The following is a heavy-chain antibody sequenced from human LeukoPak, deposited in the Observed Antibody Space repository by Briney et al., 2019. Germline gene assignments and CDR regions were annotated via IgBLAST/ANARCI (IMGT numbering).Heavy chain of an antibody. V-gene: IGHV4-59*01. D-gene: IGHD6-6*01. J-gene: IGHJ4*02. CDR2: IYYSGYT. CDR3: ARDGIGSSTPFDY. Sequence: SETLSLTCTVSGGSISSYYWSWIRQPPGKGLKWIGNIYYSGYTTYSPSLRSRVTISVDTSKNQFSLKLSSATAADTAVYYCARDGIGSSTPFDYWGQGTLVTVSS. CDR1: GGSISSYY.